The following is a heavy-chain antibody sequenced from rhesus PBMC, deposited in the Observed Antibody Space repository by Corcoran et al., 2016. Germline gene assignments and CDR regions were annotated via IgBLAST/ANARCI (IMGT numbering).Heavy chain of an antibody. CDR1: GGSISSSY. D-gene: IGHD6-13*01. CDR3: ARDGTYSSWSLDY. CDR2: IYGSGSST. V-gene: IGHV4-169*02. J-gene: IGHJ4*01. Sequence: QLQLQESGPGLVKPSETLSVTCAVSGGSISSSYWSWIRQAPGKGLEWIVYIYGSGSSTNYNPSLKCRVTLSLDTSKNQLALKLISVTTADTAVYYCARDGTYSSWSLDYWGQGVLVTVSS.